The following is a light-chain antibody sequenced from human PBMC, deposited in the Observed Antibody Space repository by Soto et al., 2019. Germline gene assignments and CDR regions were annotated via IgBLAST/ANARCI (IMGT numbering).Light chain of an antibody. CDR2: KAS. CDR3: QQYNSYPST. Sequence: IEVTQSPSSLAASLVDRVTITCLASQTIGTYVNWYRQKSGAAPELLIFKASSLESGVPSRFSGSGSETEFTLTISSLQPDDFAMYYCQQYNSYPSTFGQGTKVDIK. CDR1: QTIGTY. J-gene: IGKJ1*01. V-gene: IGKV1-5*03.